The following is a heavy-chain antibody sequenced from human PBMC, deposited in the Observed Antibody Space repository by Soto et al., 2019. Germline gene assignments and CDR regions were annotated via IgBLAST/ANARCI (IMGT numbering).Heavy chain of an antibody. CDR3: ARGPPLSITIFGVVREFDY. V-gene: IGHV3-48*04. Sequence: GGSLRLSCAASGFTFSSYSMNWVRQAPGKGLEWVSYISSSSSTIYYADSVKGRFTISRDNAKNSLYLQMNSLRAEDTAVYYCARGPPLSITIFGVVREFDYWGQGTLVTVSS. D-gene: IGHD3-3*01. J-gene: IGHJ4*02. CDR2: ISSSSSTI. CDR1: GFTFSSYS.